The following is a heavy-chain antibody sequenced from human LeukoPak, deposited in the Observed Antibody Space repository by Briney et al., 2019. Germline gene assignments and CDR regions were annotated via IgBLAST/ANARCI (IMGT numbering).Heavy chain of an antibody. D-gene: IGHD4-17*01. CDR3: ARLDYDEPFDY. J-gene: IGHJ4*02. CDR1: GGSISSSSYY. CDR2: IYYSGST. Sequence: SETLSLTCTVSGGSISSSSYYWGWIRQPPGKGLEWIGSIYYSGSTYYNPSLKSRVTISVDTSKNQFSLKLSSVTAADTAVYYCARLDYDEPFDYWGQGTLVTVSS. V-gene: IGHV4-39*01.